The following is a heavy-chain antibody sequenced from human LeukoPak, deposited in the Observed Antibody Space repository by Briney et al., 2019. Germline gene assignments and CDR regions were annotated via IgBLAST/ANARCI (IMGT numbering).Heavy chain of an antibody. CDR1: GGSFSGYY. CDR2: INHSGST. Sequence: SETLSLTCVVYGGSFSGYYWSWIRQPPGKGLEWIGEINHSGSTNYNPSLKSRVTISVDTSKNQFSLKLSSVTAADTAVYYCARARGFGYSYGYYFDYWGQGTLVTVSS. CDR3: ARARGFGYSYGYYFDY. J-gene: IGHJ4*02. V-gene: IGHV4-34*01. D-gene: IGHD5-18*01.